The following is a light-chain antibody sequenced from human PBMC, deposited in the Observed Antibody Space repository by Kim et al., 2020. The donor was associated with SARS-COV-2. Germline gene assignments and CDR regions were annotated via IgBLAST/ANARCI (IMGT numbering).Light chain of an antibody. CDR2: GKN. Sequence: VALGQTVSITCQGESLGSYYATWDKQKQGQAPILVIYGKNNRPSGSPDRFSGSSSGNTASLTITGTQEVNEADYYCNSRDSNDNVVFGGGTQLTVL. CDR3: NSRDSNDNVV. J-gene: IGLJ2*01. CDR1: SLGSYY. V-gene: IGLV3-19*01.